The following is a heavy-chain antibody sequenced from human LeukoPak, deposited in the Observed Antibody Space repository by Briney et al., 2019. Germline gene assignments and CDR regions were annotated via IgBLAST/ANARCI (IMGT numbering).Heavy chain of an antibody. Sequence: GGSLRLSCAASGFTFSSYAMSWVRQAPGKGLKWVSTINDNGDGTYYADSVKGRFTISRDNSYNTVSLQMNSLRDEDTGVYYCAKEPGPWGQGTLVTVSS. J-gene: IGHJ5*02. D-gene: IGHD1-14*01. CDR1: GFTFSSYA. CDR2: INDNGDGT. CDR3: AKEPGP. V-gene: IGHV3-23*01.